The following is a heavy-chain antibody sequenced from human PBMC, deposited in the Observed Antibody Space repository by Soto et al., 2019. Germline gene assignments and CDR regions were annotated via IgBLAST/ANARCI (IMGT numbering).Heavy chain of an antibody. CDR2: MYPDDSDI. CDR3: ATAYVYDFENSNYYRDAFDI. V-gene: IGHV5-51*01. D-gene: IGHD3-22*01. J-gene: IGHJ3*02. Sequence: GESLKISCKASGYSFSFYWIGWVRQMPGRGLEWMAIMYPDDSDIRYSPSFEAHVTISADKSTSTAFLQWSSLKASDTAMYYCATAYVYDFENSNYYRDAFDIWGQGTLVTVSS. CDR1: GYSFSFYW.